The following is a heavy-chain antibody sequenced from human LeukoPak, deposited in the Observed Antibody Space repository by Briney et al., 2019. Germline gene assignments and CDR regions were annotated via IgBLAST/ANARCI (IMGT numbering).Heavy chain of an antibody. CDR2: ISTYNGNT. Sequence: ASVKVSCTASGYTFTSYGISWVRQAPGQGLEWMGWISTYNGNTNYAQKLQGRVTMTTDTSTSTAYLELRSLRSDDTAVYYCARGLGYISSSVGRWFDPWGQGTLVTVSS. CDR1: GYTFTSYG. D-gene: IGHD6-6*01. J-gene: IGHJ5*02. CDR3: ARGLGYISSSVGRWFDP. V-gene: IGHV1-18*04.